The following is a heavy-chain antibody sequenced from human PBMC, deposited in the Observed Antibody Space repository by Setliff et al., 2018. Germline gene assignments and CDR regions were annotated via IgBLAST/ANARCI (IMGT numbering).Heavy chain of an antibody. Sequence: GGSLRLSCAASGFTFSSYAMSWVRQAPGKGLEWVSSISNSGGSTFYADSVKGRFTISRDNSKNTLYVQMNSLRAEDTAVYYCAKSYGSGSYRPLFDYWGQGTLVTVSS. J-gene: IGHJ4*02. CDR1: GFTFSSYA. D-gene: IGHD3-10*01. CDR3: AKSYGSGSYRPLFDY. V-gene: IGHV3-23*01. CDR2: ISNSGGST.